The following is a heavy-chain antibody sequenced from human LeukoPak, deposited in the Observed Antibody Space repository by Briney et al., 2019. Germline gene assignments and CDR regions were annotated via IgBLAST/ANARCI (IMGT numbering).Heavy chain of an antibody. J-gene: IGHJ5*02. V-gene: IGHV3-15*01. CDR1: GFIFSNAW. D-gene: IGHD2-2*02. Sequence: GGSLRLSCAASGFIFSNAWMSWVRQAPGQGLEWVGQIKSKTDGGTTDYAAPVKGRFTISRDDSKNTLYLQMNSLKTEDTAVYYCTTLYRFDPWGQGTLVTVSS. CDR3: TTLYRFDP. CDR2: IKSKTDGGTT.